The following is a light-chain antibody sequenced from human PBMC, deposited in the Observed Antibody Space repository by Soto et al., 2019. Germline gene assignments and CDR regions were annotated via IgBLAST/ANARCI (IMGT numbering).Light chain of an antibody. CDR2: AAS. V-gene: IGKV3-20*01. CDR3: QQQGT. Sequence: EIVLTQSPGTLSLSPGEIATRSCRASEFLSSSYLVWYQQKPGQAPRLLIYAASRRATGIPDRFSGSGSATEYTLTINTLEPEDFAVYYCQQQGTFGQGTKLEIK. J-gene: IGKJ2*01. CDR1: EFLSSSY.